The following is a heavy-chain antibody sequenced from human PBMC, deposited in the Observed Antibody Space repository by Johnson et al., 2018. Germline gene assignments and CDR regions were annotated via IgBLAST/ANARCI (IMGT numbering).Heavy chain of an antibody. CDR2: IYSGGST. V-gene: IGHV3-53*01. CDR3: AKDHFPATTVLDFDI. D-gene: IGHD4-17*01. CDR1: GFTVSSNY. Sequence: PGGSLRLSCAASGFTVSSNYMSWVRQAPGKGLEWVSVIYSGGSTYYADSVKGRFTISRDNSKNTLYLQMNSLRAEDTAVYYCAKDHFPATTVLDFDIWGQGTMVTVSS. J-gene: IGHJ3*02.